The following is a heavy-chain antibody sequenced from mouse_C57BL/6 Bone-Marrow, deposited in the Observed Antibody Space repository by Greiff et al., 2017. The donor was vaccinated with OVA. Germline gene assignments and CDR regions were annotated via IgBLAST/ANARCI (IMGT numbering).Heavy chain of an antibody. V-gene: IGHV1-15*01. CDR1: GYTFTDYE. CDR2: IDPETGGT. J-gene: IGHJ2*01. D-gene: IGHD5-5*01. CDR3: TRRLPYFDY. Sequence: VQLQQSGAELVRPGASVTLSCKASGYTFTDYEMHWVKQTPVHGLEWIGAIDPETGGTAYNQKFKGKAILTADKSSSAAYMEHRSLTSEDSAVYYCTRRLPYFDYWGQGTTLTVSS.